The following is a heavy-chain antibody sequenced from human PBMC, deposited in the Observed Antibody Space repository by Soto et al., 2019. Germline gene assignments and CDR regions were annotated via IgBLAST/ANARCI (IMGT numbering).Heavy chain of an antibody. CDR1: RFTFSSYG. D-gene: IGHD6-19*01. J-gene: IGHJ4*02. CDR2: ISYDGSNK. CDR3: STDGGSIVVAPNIFDY. V-gene: IGHV3-30*03. Sequence: PGGSLRLSCAASRFTFSSYGMHWVRQVPGKGLEWVAVISYDGSNKYYADSVEGRVTISRDNSKNTLYLQMNSLRAEDTAVYYCSTDGGSIVVAPNIFDYWGQGTLVTVSS.